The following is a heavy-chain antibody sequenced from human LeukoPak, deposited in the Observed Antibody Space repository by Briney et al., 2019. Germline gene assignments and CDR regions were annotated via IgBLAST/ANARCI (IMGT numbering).Heavy chain of an antibody. CDR2: IYYSGST. D-gene: IGHD3-10*01. CDR3: ARVDYGSGSYYFDY. V-gene: IGHV4-59*01. CDR1: GGSISSYY. Sequence: PSETLSLTCTVSGGSISSYYWSCIRQPPGKGLEWIGYIYYSGSTNYNPSLKSRVTISVDTSKNQFSLKLSSVTAADTAVYYCARVDYGSGSYYFDYWGQGTLVTVSS. J-gene: IGHJ4*02.